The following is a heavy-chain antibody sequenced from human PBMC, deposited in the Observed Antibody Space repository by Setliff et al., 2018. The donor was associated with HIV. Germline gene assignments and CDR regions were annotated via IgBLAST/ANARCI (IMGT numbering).Heavy chain of an antibody. V-gene: IGHV3-23*01. CDR2: ISGRGDVT. CDR1: GLTFSHFA. CDR3: ATARPRHLVSTNPPYYCDY. Sequence: PGGSLRLSCAASGLTFSHFAMTWVRQAPGKGLEWLCTISGRGDVTYYADSVKGRFTISRDNSKNTFYLQMNSLRAEDTAVYYCATARPRHLVSTNPPYYCDYWGQGTLVTVSS. D-gene: IGHD2-8*02. J-gene: IGHJ4*02.